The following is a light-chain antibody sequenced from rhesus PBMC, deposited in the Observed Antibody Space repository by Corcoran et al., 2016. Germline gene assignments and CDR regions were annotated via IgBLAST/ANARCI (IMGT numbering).Light chain of an antibody. V-gene: IGKV4-1*02. Sequence: DVVMTQSPDSLAVSLGEPVTINCKSSRSLLSTANNKNYLAWYHQKPGQPPKLVLYWAATRESGVPARFSGSGSGSGFTLTIRDLQADDVGVYYCQQYYSSPVTFGGGTKVEI. CDR3: QQYYSSPVT. CDR2: WAA. CDR1: RSLLSTANNKNY. J-gene: IGKJ4*01.